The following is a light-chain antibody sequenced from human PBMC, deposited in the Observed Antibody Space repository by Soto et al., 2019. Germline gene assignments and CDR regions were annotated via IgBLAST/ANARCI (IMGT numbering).Light chain of an antibody. CDR2: VDS. Sequence: SYELTQPPSVSVAPGQTARITRGGNNIESKSVHWYQQRPGQAPVLVIYVDSDRPSGIPDRFSASTSGNTAALTISRVEAGDEADYYCQVWDTISDHYVFGSGTKVTVL. J-gene: IGLJ1*01. V-gene: IGLV3-21*02. CDR1: NIESKS. CDR3: QVWDTISDHYV.